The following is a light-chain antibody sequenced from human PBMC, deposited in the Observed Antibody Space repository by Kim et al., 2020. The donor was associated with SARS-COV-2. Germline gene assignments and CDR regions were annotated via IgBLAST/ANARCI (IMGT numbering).Light chain of an antibody. CDR2: DVS. CDR1: SSDVGGYNY. V-gene: IGLV2-14*03. Sequence: QSALTQPASVSGSPGQSITISCTGTSSDVGGYNYVSWYQQHPGKAPKLMIYDVSNRPSGVSNRFSGSKSGNTASLTISGLQAEDEADYYCSSYTSSSTLLGCVFGTGTKVTVL. CDR3: SSYTSSSTLLGCV. J-gene: IGLJ1*01.